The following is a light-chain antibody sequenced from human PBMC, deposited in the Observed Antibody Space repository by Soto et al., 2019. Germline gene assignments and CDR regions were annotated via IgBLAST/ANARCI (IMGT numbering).Light chain of an antibody. V-gene: IGKV3-15*01. CDR1: QSVSSN. CDR3: QQHNNWPLT. Sequence: EIVMTQSPGTLSGSPGERATLSCRASQSVSSNLAWYQQKPGQAPRLLIYGASTRATGIPGRFSGSGSGTEFTLTISSLQSEDFAVYYCQQHNNWPLTFGGGTKVEIK. J-gene: IGKJ4*01. CDR2: GAS.